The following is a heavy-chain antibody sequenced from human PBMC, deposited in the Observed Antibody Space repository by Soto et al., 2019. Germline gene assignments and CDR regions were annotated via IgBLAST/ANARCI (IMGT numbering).Heavy chain of an antibody. V-gene: IGHV1-8*01. Sequence: QVQLVQSGAEMKKPGASVKVSCKASGYTFTSYDVNWVRQATGQGLEWMGWMNPNSGNTGYAQKFLCRVTMTRNTSISTAYMELSSLRSEDTAVYYCAREITDYGMDVWGQGTTVTVSS. J-gene: IGHJ6*02. CDR1: GYTFTSYD. CDR3: AREITDYGMDV. D-gene: IGHD3-16*01. CDR2: MNPNSGNT.